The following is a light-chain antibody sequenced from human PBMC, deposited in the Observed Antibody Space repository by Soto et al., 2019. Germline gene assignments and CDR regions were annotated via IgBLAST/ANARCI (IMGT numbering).Light chain of an antibody. CDR1: QVIRNY. V-gene: IGKV1-33*01. J-gene: IGKJ2*01. Sequence: DIKMTQSASSLSASVGDRVTITCQASQVIRNYLNWYRQKPGKAPELLIYDISTLEIGVPSRFGGSRSGTDFTFTITGLQPEDIGTYFCQQYEELPYTFGHGTKLEI. CDR3: QQYEELPYT. CDR2: DIS.